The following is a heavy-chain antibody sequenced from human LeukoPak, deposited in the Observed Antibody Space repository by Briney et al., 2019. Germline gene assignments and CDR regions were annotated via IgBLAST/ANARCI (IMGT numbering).Heavy chain of an antibody. V-gene: IGHV4-59*12. CDR1: GGSISSYY. CDR2: IYYSGST. J-gene: IGHJ5*02. D-gene: IGHD4-17*01. Sequence: SETLSLTCTVSGGSISSYYWSWIRQPPGKGLEWIGYIYYSGSTNYNPSLKSRVTISVDTSKNQFSLRLSSVTAADTALYYCARGLPKHDYGDYGGTWFDPWGQGTLVTVSS. CDR3: ARGLPKHDYGDYGGTWFDP.